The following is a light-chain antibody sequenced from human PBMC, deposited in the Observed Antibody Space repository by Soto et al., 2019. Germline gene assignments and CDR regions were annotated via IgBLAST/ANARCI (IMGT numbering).Light chain of an antibody. V-gene: IGKV1-12*02. CDR2: AAS. Sequence: DIQMTQSPSSVSASVGDRVTITCRASQGISSWLAWCQQKPGKAPKLLIYAASNLQSGVPSRFSGSGSGTDFTLTISSLQPADFATYYCQQANSFPWTFGQGTKVEIK. CDR1: QGISSW. CDR3: QQANSFPWT. J-gene: IGKJ1*01.